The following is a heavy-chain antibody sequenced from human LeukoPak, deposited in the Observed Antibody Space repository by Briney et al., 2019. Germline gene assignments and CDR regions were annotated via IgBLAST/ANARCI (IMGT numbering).Heavy chain of an antibody. V-gene: IGHV3-15*01. CDR3: TTDYYDSSGLGHPVDY. Sequence: PGGSLRLSCAASGFTFSSYAMSWVRQAPGKGLEWVGRIKNKTDGGTTDYAAPVKGRFTISRDDSKNTLYLQMNSLKTEDTAVYYCTTDYYDSSGLGHPVDYWGQGTLVTVSS. J-gene: IGHJ4*02. D-gene: IGHD3-22*01. CDR2: IKNKTDGGTT. CDR1: GFTFSSYA.